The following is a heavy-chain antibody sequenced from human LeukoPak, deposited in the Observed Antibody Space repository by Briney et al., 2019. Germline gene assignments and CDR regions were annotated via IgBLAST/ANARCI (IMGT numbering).Heavy chain of an antibody. Sequence: GGSLRLSCAASGFTVSSNYMSWARQAPGKGLEWVSVIYSGGSTYYADSVKGRLTISRDNSKNTLYLQMNSLRAEDTAVYYCARGDIYYYFDHWGQGTLVTVSS. J-gene: IGHJ4*02. CDR1: GFTVSSNY. D-gene: IGHD3-9*01. CDR3: ARGDIYYYFDH. CDR2: IYSGGST. V-gene: IGHV3-53*01.